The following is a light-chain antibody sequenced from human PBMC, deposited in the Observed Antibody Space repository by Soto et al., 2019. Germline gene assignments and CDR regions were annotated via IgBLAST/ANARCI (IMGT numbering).Light chain of an antibody. CDR1: QGIDTS. CDR2: AAS. CDR3: QQYYSYPRT. Sequence: AILLTQSPSSLSASVGDRVTITCRASQGIDTSLAWYQQKPGKAPKLLIYAASTLQSGVPSRFSGSGSGTDFTLTISCLQSEDFATYYCQQYYSYPRTFGQGTKVDI. J-gene: IGKJ1*01. V-gene: IGKV1-8*01.